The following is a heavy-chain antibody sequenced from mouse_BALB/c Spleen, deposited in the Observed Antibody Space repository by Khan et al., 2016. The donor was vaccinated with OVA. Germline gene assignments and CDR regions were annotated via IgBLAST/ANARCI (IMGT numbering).Heavy chain of an antibody. J-gene: IGHJ3*01. CDR3: ARNPFAY. CDR1: GYTFTSYW. Sequence: QVQLQQPGPELVRPGASVKLSCEASGYTFTSYWMNWVKQSPEQGLEWIGRIDPYAGETHYNQNFKDKAILTVDKSSSTAYMQLSSLTAEDSAVYYCARNPFAYWGQGTLVTVSA. V-gene: IGHV1-52*01. CDR2: IDPYAGET.